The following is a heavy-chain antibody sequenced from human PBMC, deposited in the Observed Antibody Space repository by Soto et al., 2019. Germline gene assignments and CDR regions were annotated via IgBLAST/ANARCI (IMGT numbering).Heavy chain of an antibody. D-gene: IGHD6-13*01. CDR2: ISAYNGNT. V-gene: IGHV1-18*01. CDR1: GYTFTIYG. Sequence: GVSVKVSCTASGYTFTIYGISWARQAPGQGLEWMGWISAYNGNTNYAQKLQGRVTMTTDTSTSTAYMELRSLRSDDTAVYYCARGPGIAAAGEYYYYYGMDVWGQGTTVTVSS. J-gene: IGHJ6*02. CDR3: ARGPGIAAAGEYYYYYGMDV.